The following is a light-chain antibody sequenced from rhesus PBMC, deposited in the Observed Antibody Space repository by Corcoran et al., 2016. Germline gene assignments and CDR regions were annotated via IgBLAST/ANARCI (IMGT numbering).Light chain of an antibody. CDR1: QSLLYSSDNRNY. CDR3: QQYYTSPLT. J-gene: IGKJ4*01. CDR2: WAS. Sequence: DIVMTQSPDSLAVSLGEKVTINCKSSQSLLYSSDNRNYLAWYQQKAGQATNLLIYWASTRESGVPNRFSGRGSGTDFTLTISGLQAEDVAVYYCQQYYTSPLTFGGGTKVEIK. V-gene: IGKV4-1*01.